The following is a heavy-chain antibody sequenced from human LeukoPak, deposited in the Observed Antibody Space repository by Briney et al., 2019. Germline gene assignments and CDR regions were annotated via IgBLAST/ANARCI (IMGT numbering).Heavy chain of an antibody. V-gene: IGHV3-23*01. CDR1: GFTFNSYG. CDR3: ARERAGIWDSFDY. J-gene: IGHJ4*02. D-gene: IGHD3-10*01. CDR2: ISGSGGST. Sequence: TGGSLGLSCAASGFTFNSYGMSWVRQAPGKGLGWVSVISGSGGSTYYADSVKGRFTISRDNSKNRLYLQMNSLRAEDTAVYYCARERAGIWDSFDYWGQGTLVTVSS.